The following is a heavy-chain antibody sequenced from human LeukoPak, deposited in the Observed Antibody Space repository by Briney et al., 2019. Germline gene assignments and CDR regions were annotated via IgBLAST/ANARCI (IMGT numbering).Heavy chain of an antibody. Sequence: SDTLSLTYTVCCGSVSTKSWSWLRQPPGKALEWIGYIYTSGRTSYNPALRSRVTISVDTSKNQFSLKLNSVTAADTAVYYCSVVGSWGQGTLVTISS. CDR3: SVVGS. V-gene: IGHV4-4*09. CDR2: IYTSGRT. J-gene: IGHJ4*02. D-gene: IGHD1-26*01. CDR1: CGSVSTKS.